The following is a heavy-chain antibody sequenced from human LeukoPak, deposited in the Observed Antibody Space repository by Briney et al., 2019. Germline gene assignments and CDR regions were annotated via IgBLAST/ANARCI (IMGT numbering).Heavy chain of an antibody. CDR2: IYTSGST. CDR3: ARGTVRAAFDY. Sequence: PSETLSLTCTVSGGSISSGSYYWSWIRQPAGKGLEWIGRIYTSGSTNYNPSLKSRVTISVDRSKNQFSLKLSSVTAADTAVYYCARGTVRAAFDYWGQGTLVTVSS. D-gene: IGHD3-10*01. J-gene: IGHJ4*02. CDR1: GGSISSGSYY. V-gene: IGHV4-61*02.